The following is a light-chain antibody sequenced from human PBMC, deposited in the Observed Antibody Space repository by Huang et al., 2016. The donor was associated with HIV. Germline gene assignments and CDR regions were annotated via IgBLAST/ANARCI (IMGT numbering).Light chain of an antibody. CDR2: GAS. CDR3: QQYNDWPLT. V-gene: IGKV3-15*01. CDR1: QSVRNN. Sequence: STRSVAPGERGPLPGRARQSVRNNLAWYQQKPGQAPRLLSYGASTRATGIPGRLSGSGSGTEFTLIISSLQSEDFAVYYCQQYNDWPLTFGGGTKVEIK. J-gene: IGKJ4*01.